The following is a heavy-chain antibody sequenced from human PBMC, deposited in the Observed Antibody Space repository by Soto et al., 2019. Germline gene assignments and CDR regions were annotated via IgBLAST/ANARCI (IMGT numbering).Heavy chain of an antibody. Sequence: EVQLVESGGGLIQPGGSLRLSCAVSGFTVSNNYMSWVRQAPGKGLEGVSVIYSGGYTAYGDSVKGRFTISRDNSKKPLFFQKNSPGAGHPAVYCWAPARGGGGYWGQGTLVTVSS. J-gene: IGHJ4*02. D-gene: IGHD3-10*01. CDR2: IYSGGYT. CDR3: APARGGGGY. CDR1: GFTVSNNY. V-gene: IGHV3-53*01.